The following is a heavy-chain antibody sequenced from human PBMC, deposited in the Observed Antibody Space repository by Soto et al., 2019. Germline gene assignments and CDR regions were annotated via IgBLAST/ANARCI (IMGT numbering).Heavy chain of an antibody. D-gene: IGHD2-21*02. CDR2: IYYSGST. J-gene: IGHJ6*02. CDR1: RGTIRSGDNY. CDR3: ARHCFFSGCDCHYYVIDV. V-gene: IGHV4-30-4*08. Sequence: SQTLSVTCTVSRGTIRSGDNYWSWIRQTQGKGLEWIAYIYYSGSTYYCPSLRSRVTISADPSNNRFSLKLNSVTAADTAWYYCARHCFFSGCDCHYYVIDVCGLGTTVTVSS.